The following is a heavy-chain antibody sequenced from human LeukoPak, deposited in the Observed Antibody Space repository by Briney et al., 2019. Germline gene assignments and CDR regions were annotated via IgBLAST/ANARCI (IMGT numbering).Heavy chain of an antibody. J-gene: IGHJ4*02. D-gene: IGHD3-9*01. Sequence: ASVKVSFKASGYIFSSYGFSWVRQAPGQGLEWLGWISAYNANTIYAQKLQGRVTMTTDTSTSTAYMELRSLRSDDTAVYYCARDGSDWPDFDIFTPYWGQGTLVTV. CDR1: GYIFSSYG. V-gene: IGHV1-18*01. CDR2: ISAYNANT. CDR3: ARDGSDWPDFDIFTPY.